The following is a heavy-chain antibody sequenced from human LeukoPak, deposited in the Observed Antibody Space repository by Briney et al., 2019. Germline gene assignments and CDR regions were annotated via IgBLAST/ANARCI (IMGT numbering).Heavy chain of an antibody. CDR3: AKSTTVTQRGYFDY. D-gene: IGHD4-17*01. CDR2: ISYDGSNK. J-gene: IGHJ4*02. V-gene: IGHV3-30*18. CDR1: GFTFSSYG. Sequence: PGGSLRLSCADSGFTFSSYGMHWVRQAPAKGLEWVAIISYDGSNKYYADSVKGRFTISRDNSKNTLYLQMNSLRAEDTAVYYCAKSTTVTQRGYFDYWGRGTLVTVSS.